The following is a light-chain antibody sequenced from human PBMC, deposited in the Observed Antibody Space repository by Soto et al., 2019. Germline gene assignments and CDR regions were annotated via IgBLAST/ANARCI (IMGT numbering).Light chain of an antibody. CDR2: DVS. CDR1: SSNVGDYNY. Sequence: QSALTQPRSVSGAPGQSVTISCTGTSSNVGDYNYVSWYQQYPGKAPKLVIYDVSKRPSGVPDRFSGSKSGNTASLTISGLQAEDEADYYCWSFEGSWTCGVFGGGTQLTVL. J-gene: IGLJ3*02. V-gene: IGLV2-11*01. CDR3: WSFEGSWTCGV.